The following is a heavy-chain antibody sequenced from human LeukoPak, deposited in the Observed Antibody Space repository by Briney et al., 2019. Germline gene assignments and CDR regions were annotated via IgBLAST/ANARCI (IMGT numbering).Heavy chain of an antibody. CDR2: ISSSGSTI. CDR3: ASPLLWFGELPDY. CDR1: GFTFSSYE. Sequence: GGSLRLSCAASGFTFSSYEMNWVRQAPGKGLEWVSYISSSGSTIYYADSVKGRFTISRDNAKNSLCLQMNSLRAEDTAVYYCASPLLWFGELPDYWGQGTLVTVSS. V-gene: IGHV3-48*03. J-gene: IGHJ4*02. D-gene: IGHD3-10*01.